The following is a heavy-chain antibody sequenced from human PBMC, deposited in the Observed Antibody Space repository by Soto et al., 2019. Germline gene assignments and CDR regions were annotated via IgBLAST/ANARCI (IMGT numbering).Heavy chain of an antibody. D-gene: IGHD2-15*01. Sequence: QVQLVQSGGEVKKPGASVKVSCKASGYTFTSYGITWVRQAPGQGLEWMGWSSAYNGVTKYAQKFQDRVTMTTDTSTSTAYMELRSLRSDDTAVYYCAGGPRSGYCSGGSCHYFDYWGQGTLVTVSS. J-gene: IGHJ4*02. CDR2: SSAYNGVT. V-gene: IGHV1-18*01. CDR3: AGGPRSGYCSGGSCHYFDY. CDR1: GYTFTSYG.